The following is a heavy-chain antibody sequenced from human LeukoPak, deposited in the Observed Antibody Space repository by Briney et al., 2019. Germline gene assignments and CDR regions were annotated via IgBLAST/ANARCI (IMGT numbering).Heavy chain of an antibody. Sequence: GESLKISCKASGYKFTNYWIGWVRQMPGKGLEWMTIIYPGDSETRYSPSFQGQVTISADKSIGTMYVQWSSLKASDTALYYCARALPTGQRDYVPVLWGQGTLVIVSS. CDR1: GYKFTNYW. V-gene: IGHV5-51*01. J-gene: IGHJ4*02. D-gene: IGHD4-17*01. CDR2: IYPGDSET. CDR3: ARALPTGQRDYVPVL.